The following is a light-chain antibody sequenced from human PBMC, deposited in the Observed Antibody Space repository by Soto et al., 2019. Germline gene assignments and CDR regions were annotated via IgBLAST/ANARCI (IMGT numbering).Light chain of an antibody. CDR1: QNIRVH. V-gene: IGKV1-6*01. J-gene: IGKJ5*01. CDR3: RQEHDFPFT. CDR2: AAA. Sequence: AIQLTQSPPTLSSSLGDRAIITCRASQNIRVHVGWLQQRPGHATNRLIYAAATLRAGVPSTFSGSGAGTAFFLTIIDLQPEDVVAYFCRQEHDFPFTFGQGTRLEI.